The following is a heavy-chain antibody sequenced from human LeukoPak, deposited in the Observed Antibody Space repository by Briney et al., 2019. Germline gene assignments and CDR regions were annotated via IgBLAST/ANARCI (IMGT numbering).Heavy chain of an antibody. CDR2: ISAYNGNT. J-gene: IGHJ5*02. Sequence: ASVKVSCKASGYTFTSYGISWVRQAPGQGLEWMGWISAYNGNTNYAQKLQCRVTMTTDTSTSTAYVELRSLRSDDTAVYYCARDSSSGYENWFDPWGQGTLVTVSS. CDR1: GYTFTSYG. D-gene: IGHD3-22*01. V-gene: IGHV1-18*01. CDR3: ARDSSSGYENWFDP.